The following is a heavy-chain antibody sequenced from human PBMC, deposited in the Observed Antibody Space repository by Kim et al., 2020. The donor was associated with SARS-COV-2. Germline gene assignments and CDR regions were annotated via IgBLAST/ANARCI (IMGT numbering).Heavy chain of an antibody. Sequence: GGSLILSCAASGFTFSRHEMNWVRQAPGKRLEWVSYITENGRTIYYADSVKGRFTISRDNAKSSLYLQMNSLRAEDTAVYYCARGKSVDAYWGQGTLVTV. J-gene: IGHJ4*02. CDR3: ARGKSVDAY. CDR1: GFTFSRHE. D-gene: IGHD2-8*01. V-gene: IGHV3-48*03. CDR2: ITENGRTI.